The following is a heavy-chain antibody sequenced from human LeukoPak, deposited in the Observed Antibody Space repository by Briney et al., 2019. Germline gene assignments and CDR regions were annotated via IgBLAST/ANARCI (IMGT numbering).Heavy chain of an antibody. CDR3: ARGDSGYDYPFDY. Sequence: PGRSLRLSCAASGFTFSNYGMHWVRQAPGKGLEWVAVIWYDGSDKYYADSVKGRFTISRDNSKNTLYLQMNSLRAEDTAVYYCARGDSGYDYPFDYWGQGTLVTVSS. CDR1: GFTFSNYG. CDR2: IWYDGSDK. D-gene: IGHD5-12*01. J-gene: IGHJ4*02. V-gene: IGHV3-33*01.